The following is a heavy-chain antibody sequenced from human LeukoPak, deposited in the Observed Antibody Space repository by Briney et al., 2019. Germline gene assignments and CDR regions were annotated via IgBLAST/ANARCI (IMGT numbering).Heavy chain of an antibody. CDR3: ARGYLGYDSSGFYFDY. D-gene: IGHD3-22*01. Sequence: TLSLTCTVSGGSISSGGYYWSWIRQHPGKGLEWIGYIYYSGSTYYNPSLKSRVTISVDTSKNQFSLKLSSVTAADTAVYYCARGYLGYDSSGFYFDYWGQGTLVTVSS. CDR2: IYYSGST. CDR1: GGSISSGGYY. J-gene: IGHJ4*02. V-gene: IGHV4-31*03.